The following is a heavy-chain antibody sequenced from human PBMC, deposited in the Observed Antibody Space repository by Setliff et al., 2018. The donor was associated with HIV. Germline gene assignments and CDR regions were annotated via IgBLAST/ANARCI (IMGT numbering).Heavy chain of an antibody. V-gene: IGHV1-3*04. CDR2: INTGNGNT. J-gene: IGHJ6*03. Sequence: ASVKVSCKASGYTFSHYPMHWVRQAPGQRPEWMGWINTGNGNTKYSQKFQDRVTISRDNSKNTLYLQMNSLRAEDTAVYYCAKGEVPAAIYYYYMDVWGKGTTVTVS. CDR3: AKGEVPAAIYYYYMDV. D-gene: IGHD2-2*01. CDR1: GYTFSHYP.